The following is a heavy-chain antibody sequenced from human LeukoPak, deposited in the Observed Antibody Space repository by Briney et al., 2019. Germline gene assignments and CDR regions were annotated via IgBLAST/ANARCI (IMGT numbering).Heavy chain of an antibody. V-gene: IGHV3-23*01. CDR1: GFNFGDYD. D-gene: IGHD4-11*01. Sequence: PGGALRLSCAASGFNFGDYDMTWVRQAPGKGLEWVASISASGVTTNYADSVRGRFTISRDNSNKAAYLRMNSLSAEDTAVYYCARSINYSNYLLDYWGQGTRVTVSS. CDR2: ISASGVTT. CDR3: ARSINYSNYLLDY. J-gene: IGHJ4*02.